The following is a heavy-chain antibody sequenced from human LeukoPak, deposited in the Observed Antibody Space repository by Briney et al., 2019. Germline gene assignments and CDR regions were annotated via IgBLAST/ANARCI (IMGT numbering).Heavy chain of an antibody. CDR2: ISSSGSTI. V-gene: IGHV3-48*03. Sequence: GGSLRLSCAASGFTFSSYEMNWVRQAPGKGLEGVSYISSSGSTIYYADSVKGRFTISRDNAKNSLYLQMNSLRAEDAAVYYCARGRYYYGSGSYSPSNWFDPWGQGTLVTVSS. CDR1: GFTFSSYE. CDR3: ARGRYYYGSGSYSPSNWFDP. J-gene: IGHJ5*02. D-gene: IGHD3-10*01.